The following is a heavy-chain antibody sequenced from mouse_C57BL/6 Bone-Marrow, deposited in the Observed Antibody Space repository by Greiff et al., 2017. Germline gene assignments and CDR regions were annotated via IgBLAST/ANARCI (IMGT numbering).Heavy chain of an antibody. V-gene: IGHV1-55*01. CDR2: IYPGSGST. CDR1: GYTFTSYW. CDR3: ARFLRPRYAMDY. Sequence: QVQLQQPGAELVKPGASVKMSCKASGYTFTSYWITWVKQRPGQGLEWIGDIYPGSGSTNYNEKFKSKATLTVDTSSSTADMPLSSLTSEDAAVYYCARFLRPRYAMDYWGQGTSVTVSS. D-gene: IGHD1-1*01. J-gene: IGHJ4*01.